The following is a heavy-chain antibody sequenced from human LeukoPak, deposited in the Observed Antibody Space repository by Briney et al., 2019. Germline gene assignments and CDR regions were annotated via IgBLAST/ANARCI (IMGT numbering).Heavy chain of an antibody. J-gene: IGHJ3*02. Sequence: PSQTLSLTCTVSGGSISSGSYYWSWIRQPAGKGLEWIGRIYTSGSTNYNPSLKSRVTISVDTSKNQFSLKLSSVTAADAAVYYCARGGPVGPESRGAFDIWGQGTMATVSS. CDR2: IYTSGST. CDR1: GGSISSGSYY. V-gene: IGHV4-61*02. CDR3: ARGGPVGPESRGAFDI. D-gene: IGHD4-23*01.